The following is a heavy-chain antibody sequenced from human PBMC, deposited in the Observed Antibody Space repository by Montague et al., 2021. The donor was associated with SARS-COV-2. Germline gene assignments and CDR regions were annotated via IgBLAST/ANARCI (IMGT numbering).Heavy chain of an antibody. Sequence: SETLSLTCTVSGGPISNWHWNWIRQAGGKGLEFIGRIYPSGNTNYSPSLKSRVTMSLDTYKNELSLRLTFMTAADTAVYYCATGDRAFDFWGQGTLVTVSS. CDR3: ATGDRAFDF. J-gene: IGHJ4*02. D-gene: IGHD2-21*01. V-gene: IGHV4-4*07. CDR1: GGPISNWH. CDR2: IYPSGNT.